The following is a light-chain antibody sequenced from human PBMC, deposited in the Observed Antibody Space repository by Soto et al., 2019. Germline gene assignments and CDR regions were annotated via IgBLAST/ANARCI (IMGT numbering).Light chain of an antibody. CDR2: DAS. Sequence: DIQMTQSPSSLSASVGDRVTITCQASQDISNYLSWYQQKPGTAPKLLIYDASNLETGVPSRFSGSRSGTDFSFTINSLQPEDIATYYCQQYDNLPLTFGGGTKVEIK. CDR1: QDISNY. CDR3: QQYDNLPLT. J-gene: IGKJ4*01. V-gene: IGKV1-33*01.